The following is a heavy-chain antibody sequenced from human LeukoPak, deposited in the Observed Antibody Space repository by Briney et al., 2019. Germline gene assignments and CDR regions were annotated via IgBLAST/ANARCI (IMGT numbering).Heavy chain of an antibody. CDR1: GFTFSSYW. J-gene: IGHJ6*03. Sequence: GSLRLSCAASGFTFSSYWMHWVRQAPGEGLVWVSHISTDGSSTSYADSVRGRFTISRDNSKNTLSLQMNSLRAEDTAVYYCAKGLKTTVGPYMGYHYYMDVWGKGTAVTVSS. V-gene: IGHV3-74*01. CDR3: AKGLKTTVGPYMGYHYYMDV. D-gene: IGHD1-1*01. CDR2: ISTDGSST.